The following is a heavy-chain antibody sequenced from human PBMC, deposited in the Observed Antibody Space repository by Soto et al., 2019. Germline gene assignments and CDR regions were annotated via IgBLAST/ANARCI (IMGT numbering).Heavy chain of an antibody. Sequence: SETLSLTCTVSGGSINSYYWSWIRQSPGKGLEWIGYIFYSGNTNYNPSLNSRVTLSIDTSKNQFSLKLSSVTAADTAVYFWARGFVGVYFDFWGQGTLVSVSS. J-gene: IGHJ4*02. CDR2: IFYSGNT. D-gene: IGHD3-16*01. CDR3: ARGFVGVYFDF. V-gene: IGHV4-59*08. CDR1: GGSINSYY.